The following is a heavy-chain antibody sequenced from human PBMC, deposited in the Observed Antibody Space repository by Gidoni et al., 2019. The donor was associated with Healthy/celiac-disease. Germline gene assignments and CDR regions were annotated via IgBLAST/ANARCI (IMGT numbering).Heavy chain of an antibody. CDR3: TRKDMVVVPAGTSPRLDYYYYMDV. CDR1: GFTFGDYA. D-gene: IGHD2-2*01. V-gene: IGHV3-49*04. CDR2: IRSKAYGVTT. J-gene: IGHJ6*03. Sequence: EVQLVESGGGLVQPGRSLRLSCTASGFTFGDYAMSWVRQAPGKGLEWVGFIRSKAYGVTTEDAASVKGRFTISRDDSKSIPYLQMNSLKTEDTAVYYCTRKDMVVVPAGTSPRLDYYYYMDVWGKGTTVTVSS.